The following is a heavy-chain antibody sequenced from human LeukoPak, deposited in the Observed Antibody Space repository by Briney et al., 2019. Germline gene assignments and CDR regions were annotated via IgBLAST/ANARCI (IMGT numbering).Heavy chain of an antibody. Sequence: SETLSLTCTVSGGSISSYYWSWIRQPAGKGLEWIGRIYISGSTNYNPSLKSRVTISVDTSKNQFSLKLSSVTAADTAVYYCARGINCSGGSCYSRGPGALRYWGQGTLVTVSS. J-gene: IGHJ4*02. CDR3: ARGINCSGGSCYSRGPGALRY. CDR2: IYISGST. V-gene: IGHV4-4*07. CDR1: GGSISSYY. D-gene: IGHD2-15*01.